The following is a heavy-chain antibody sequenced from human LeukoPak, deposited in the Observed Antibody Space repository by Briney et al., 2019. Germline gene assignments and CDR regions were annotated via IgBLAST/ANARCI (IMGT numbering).Heavy chain of an antibody. D-gene: IGHD3-10*01. CDR2: IYPDDSDT. V-gene: IGHV5-51*01. J-gene: IGHJ3*02. CDR1: GYSFSNYW. Sequence: GESLKISCKGSGYSFSNYWIGWVRQMPGRGLEWMGIIYPDDSDTRYSPSFQGQVTISADKSISTAYLQWSSLKASDTAMYYCASFSDYGSADIWGQGTMVTVSS. CDR3: ASFSDYGSADI.